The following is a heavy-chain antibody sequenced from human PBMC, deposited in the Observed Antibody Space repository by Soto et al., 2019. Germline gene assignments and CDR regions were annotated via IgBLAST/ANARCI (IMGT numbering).Heavy chain of an antibody. J-gene: IGHJ4*02. Sequence: QVQLVESGGGMVQPGRSLRLSCAASGFTFSSYAMHWVRQAPGKGLEWVAVISYDGSNKYYADSVKGRFTISRDNSKNTLYLQMNSLRAEDTAVYYCAREIYSYGAYYFDYWGQGTLVTVSS. CDR2: ISYDGSNK. CDR1: GFTFSSYA. D-gene: IGHD5-18*01. CDR3: AREIYSYGAYYFDY. V-gene: IGHV3-30-3*01.